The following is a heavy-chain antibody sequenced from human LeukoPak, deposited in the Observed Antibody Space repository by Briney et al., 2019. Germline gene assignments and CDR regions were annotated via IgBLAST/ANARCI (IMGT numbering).Heavy chain of an antibody. D-gene: IGHD3-3*01. Sequence: ASVKVSCKVSGYTLTELSMHWVRQAPGKGLEWMGGFDPEDGETIYAQKLQGGVTMTEDTSTDTAYMELSSLRSEDTAVYYCATSIFGGYYFDYWGQGTLVTVSS. CDR2: FDPEDGET. V-gene: IGHV1-24*01. CDR3: ATSIFGGYYFDY. CDR1: GYTLTELS. J-gene: IGHJ4*02.